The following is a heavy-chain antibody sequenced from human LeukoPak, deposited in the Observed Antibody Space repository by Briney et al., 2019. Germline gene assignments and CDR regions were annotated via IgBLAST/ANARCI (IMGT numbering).Heavy chain of an antibody. Sequence: ASVKVSCKVSGYTLTELSMHWVRQAPGKGLEWMGGFDPEDGETIYAQKFQGRVTMTEDTSTDTAYVELSSLRSEDTAVYYCATGLGATYADYFDYWGQGTLVTVSS. D-gene: IGHD1-26*01. V-gene: IGHV1-24*01. CDR2: FDPEDGET. J-gene: IGHJ4*02. CDR3: ATGLGATYADYFDY. CDR1: GYTLTELS.